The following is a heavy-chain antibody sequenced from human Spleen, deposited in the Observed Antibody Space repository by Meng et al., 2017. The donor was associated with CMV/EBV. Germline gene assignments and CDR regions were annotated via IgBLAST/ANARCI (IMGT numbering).Heavy chain of an antibody. CDR3: ARDHYGGNSRWFDP. CDR1: GASFSDYY. J-gene: IGHJ5*02. CDR2: IYHSGST. Sequence: AVYGASFSDYYWSWIRQPPGKGLEWIGEIYHSGSTNYNPSLKSRVTISVDKSKNQFSLKVSSVTAADTAVYYCARDHYGGNSRWFDPWGQGTLVTVSS. V-gene: IGHV4-34*01. D-gene: IGHD4-23*01.